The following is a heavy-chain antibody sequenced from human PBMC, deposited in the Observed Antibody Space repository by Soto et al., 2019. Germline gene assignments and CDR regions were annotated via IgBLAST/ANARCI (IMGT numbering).Heavy chain of an antibody. J-gene: IGHJ4*02. CDR2: IWYDGSNQ. V-gene: IGHV3-33*06. Sequence: QVQLVESGGGVVQPGRSLRLSCAASGFIFTTYGLHWVRQAPGKGLEWVAVIWYDGSNQYYADSVKGRFTICRDNSKNILYLEMNSVRVEDMVVYYCVKDHWGSDCYSDPYFDYWGQGTLVTVSS. CDR1: GFIFTTYG. D-gene: IGHD2-21*02. CDR3: VKDHWGSDCYSDPYFDY.